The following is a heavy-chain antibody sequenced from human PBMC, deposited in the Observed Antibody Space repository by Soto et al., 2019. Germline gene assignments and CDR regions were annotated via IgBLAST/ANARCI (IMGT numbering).Heavy chain of an antibody. V-gene: IGHV1-18*01. D-gene: IGHD6-6*01. CDR3: ARGAGRIAALQDQEDFHI. CDR2: ISPYGYT. J-gene: IGHJ3*02. Sequence: ASVKVSCKASGYTYTSYGITWVRQAPGQGLEWMGWISPYGYTNYAKRFQGRFTMTTDTSTATAYMELRSLRADDTAVYYCARGAGRIAALQDQEDFHIWGLGKMVT. CDR1: GYTYTSYG.